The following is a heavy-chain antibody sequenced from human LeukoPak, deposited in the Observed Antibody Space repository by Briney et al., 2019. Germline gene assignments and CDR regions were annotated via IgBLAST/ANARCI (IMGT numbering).Heavy chain of an antibody. CDR2: ISGSGGST. Sequence: PGGSLRLSCAASGFTFSSYAMSWVRQAPGKGPEWVSAISGSGGSTYYADSVKGRFTISRDNAKNSLYLQMNSLRAEDTAVYYCAREASSWYLEGYYFDYWGQGTLVTVSS. CDR1: GFTFSSYA. J-gene: IGHJ4*02. CDR3: AREASSWYLEGYYFDY. D-gene: IGHD6-13*01. V-gene: IGHV3-23*01.